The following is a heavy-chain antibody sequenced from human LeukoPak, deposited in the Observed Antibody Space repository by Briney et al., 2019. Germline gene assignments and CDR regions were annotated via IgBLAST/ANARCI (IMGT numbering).Heavy chain of an antibody. CDR3: AKDSRVERGNVDY. V-gene: IGHV3-23*01. J-gene: IGHJ4*02. Sequence: GGSLRLSCAASGFTFSSYAMSWVRQAPGKGLELVSAISGSGGSTYYADSVKGRFTISSDNSKNTLYLQMNSLRAEDTAVYYCAKDSRVERGNVDYWGQGTLVTVSS. CDR1: GFTFSSYA. D-gene: IGHD4-23*01. CDR2: ISGSGGST.